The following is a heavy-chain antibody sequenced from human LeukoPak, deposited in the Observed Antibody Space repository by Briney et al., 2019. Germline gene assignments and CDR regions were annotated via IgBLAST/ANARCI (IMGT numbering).Heavy chain of an antibody. J-gene: IGHJ6*03. Sequence: SETLSLTCTVSGYSISSGYYWGWIRQPPGKGLEWIGSIYHSGSTYYNPSLKSRVTISVDTSKNQFSLKLSSVTAADTAVYYCARSIAAAWYYYYMDVWGKGTTVTISS. CDR2: IYHSGST. CDR3: ARSIAAAWYYYYMDV. V-gene: IGHV4-38-2*02. CDR1: GYSISSGYY. D-gene: IGHD6-13*01.